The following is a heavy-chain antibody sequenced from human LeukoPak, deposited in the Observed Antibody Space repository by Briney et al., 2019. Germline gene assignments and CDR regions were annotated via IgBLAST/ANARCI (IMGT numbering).Heavy chain of an antibody. V-gene: IGHV1-18*01. CDR1: GYTFNNYS. CDR3: ARSGGPGYSSGWYGELDN. Sequence: ASVKVSCKASGYTFNNYSICWVRQAPGQGLEWMGWLSGYNGKTKYPQKFQGRVTLTTDTSTNTAFMELGSLSSDDTAVYYCARSGGPGYSSGWYGELDNWGQGTLVTVSS. CDR2: LSGYNGKT. J-gene: IGHJ4*02. D-gene: IGHD6-19*01.